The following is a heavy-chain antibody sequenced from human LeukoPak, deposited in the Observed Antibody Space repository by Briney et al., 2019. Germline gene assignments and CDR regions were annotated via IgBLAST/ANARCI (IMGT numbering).Heavy chain of an antibody. CDR2: ISSSSSYI. V-gene: IGHV3-21*01. D-gene: IGHD5-18*01. J-gene: IGHJ4*02. Sequence: NSGGPLSLSCAASGFPFSSFRMNWFRKPPGKGLEWASSISSSSSYIYYADSVKGRFTISRDNSKNTLYLQMNSLRAEDTAVYYCAKNRFRDTAMATDYWGQGTLVTVSS. CDR3: AKNRFRDTAMATDY. CDR1: GFPFSSFR.